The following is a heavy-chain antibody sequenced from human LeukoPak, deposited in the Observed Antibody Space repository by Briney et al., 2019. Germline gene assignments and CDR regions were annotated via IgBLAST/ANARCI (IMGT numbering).Heavy chain of an antibody. D-gene: IGHD3-10*01. V-gene: IGHV1-18*01. Sequence: ASVKVSCKASGYTFTSYGISWVRQAPGQGLEWMGWISAYNGNTNYAQKLQGRVTMTTDTSTSTAYMELRSLRSDDTAVYYCARDDMVRGVIPTDYYYGMDVWGQGTTVTVSS. CDR3: ARDDMVRGVIPTDYYYGMDV. CDR1: GYTFTSYG. J-gene: IGHJ6*02. CDR2: ISAYNGNT.